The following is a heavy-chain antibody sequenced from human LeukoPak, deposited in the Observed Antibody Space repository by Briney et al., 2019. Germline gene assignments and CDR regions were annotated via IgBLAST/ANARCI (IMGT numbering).Heavy chain of an antibody. D-gene: IGHD2-2*01. CDR3: AREGYCSSTSCYGDYYGMDV. V-gene: IGHV4-30-2*01. Sequence: PSETLSLTCTVSGGSNSSGGCSWSWIRQPPGKGLEWIRYVYNSGSTYYNPSLKSRVTISVDRSKNQFSLKLSSVTAADTAVYYCAREGYCSSTSCYGDYYGMDVWGQGTTVTVSS. J-gene: IGHJ6*02. CDR2: VYNSGST. CDR1: GGSNSSGGCS.